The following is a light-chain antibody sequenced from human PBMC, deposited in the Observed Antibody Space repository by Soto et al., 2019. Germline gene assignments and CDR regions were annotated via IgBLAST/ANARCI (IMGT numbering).Light chain of an antibody. V-gene: IGLV2-8*01. Sequence: QSALTQPPSASGSPGQSVTISCTGTSSDIGGYNSVSWYQQHPGKAPKLMIYEVNKRPLGVPERFSGSKSGNTASLTVSGLRADDEADYYCSSSAGTNSLVLFGGGTKVTVL. J-gene: IGLJ3*02. CDR1: SSDIGGYNS. CDR3: SSSAGTNSLVL. CDR2: EVN.